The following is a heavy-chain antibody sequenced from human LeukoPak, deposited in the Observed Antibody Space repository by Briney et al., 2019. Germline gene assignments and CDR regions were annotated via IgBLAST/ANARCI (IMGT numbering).Heavy chain of an antibody. V-gene: IGHV1-2*02. CDR1: GYTFTGHY. CDR2: IHPNTGGT. D-gene: IGHD2/OR15-2a*01. CDR3: ARTRGSHISMAYLDY. J-gene: IGHJ4*02. Sequence: ASVKVSCKASGYTFTGHYIHWVRQAPGQGLEWMGWIHPNTGGTNYAQKFQGRVTVTRDTSISTAYMELSSLRSDDTAVYYCARTRGSHISMAYLDYWGQGTLVTVSS.